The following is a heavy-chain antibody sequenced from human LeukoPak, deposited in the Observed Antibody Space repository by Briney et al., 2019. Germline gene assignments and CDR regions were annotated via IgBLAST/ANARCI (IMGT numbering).Heavy chain of an antibody. J-gene: IGHJ4*02. Sequence: GGSLRLSCAASGFTFSSYVMNWVRQAPGKGLEWVSYISSSGSTIYYADSVKGRFTISRDNAKNSLYLQMNSLRAEDTAVYYCARGTGSYILQYTVPSDYWGQGTLVTVSS. CDR1: GFTFSSYV. V-gene: IGHV3-48*03. CDR2: ISSSGSTI. CDR3: ARGTGSYILQYTVPSDY. D-gene: IGHD3-10*01.